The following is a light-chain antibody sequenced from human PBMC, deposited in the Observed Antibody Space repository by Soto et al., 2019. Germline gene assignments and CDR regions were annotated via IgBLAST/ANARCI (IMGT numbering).Light chain of an antibody. J-gene: IGKJ4*01. CDR3: QQTRSYPST. CDR2: SAF. V-gene: IGKV1-39*01. CDR1: QSISSY. Sequence: IHMTQSPSSLSASVLYRVTITCLASQSISSYLNWYQHKPGKAPKLLIYSAFSLQSGVPSRFSGSGSGTDFTLTINSLQAEDFATYYCQQTRSYPSTFGGGTKVDIK.